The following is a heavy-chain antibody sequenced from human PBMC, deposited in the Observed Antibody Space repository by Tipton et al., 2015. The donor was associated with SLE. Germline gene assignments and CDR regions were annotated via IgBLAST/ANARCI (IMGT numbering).Heavy chain of an antibody. V-gene: IGHV4-34*01. D-gene: IGHD6-19*01. CDR1: GGSFSGYY. CDR3: ARGVAERLGLDF. CDR2: INHSRST. J-gene: IGHJ4*02. Sequence: TLSLTCTVYGGSFSGYYWTWIRQPSGKGLEWIGEINHSRSTNYNPSPKSRVTMSVDPSKMQFSLNLNSVTAADTALYFCARGVAERLGLDFWGQGSLVTVS.